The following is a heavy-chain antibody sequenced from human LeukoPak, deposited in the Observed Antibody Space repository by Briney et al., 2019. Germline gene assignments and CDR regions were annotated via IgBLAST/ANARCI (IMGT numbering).Heavy chain of an antibody. CDR3: ARVWDFWSGYSDY. CDR2: ISSSSSYI. Sequence: PGGSLRLSCAASGFTVSSNYMNWVRQAPGKGLEWVSSISSSSSYIYYADSVKGRFTISRDNAKNSLYLQMNSLRAEDTAVYYCARVWDFWSGYSDYWGQGTLVTVSS. D-gene: IGHD3-3*01. V-gene: IGHV3-21*01. J-gene: IGHJ4*02. CDR1: GFTVSSNY.